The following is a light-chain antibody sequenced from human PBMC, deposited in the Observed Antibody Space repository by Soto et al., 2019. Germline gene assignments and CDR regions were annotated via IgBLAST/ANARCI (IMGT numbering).Light chain of an antibody. CDR1: QSVGSNY. Sequence: EIVLTQSPGTLSLSPGERATLYCRASQSVGSNYLAWYQQKPGQAPRVLIYGASSRATGIPDRCSGSGSGADFTLTISRLEPEDFAVYYCQQYTTSPFTFGPGTKVDIK. CDR3: QQYTTSPFT. CDR2: GAS. V-gene: IGKV3-20*01. J-gene: IGKJ3*01.